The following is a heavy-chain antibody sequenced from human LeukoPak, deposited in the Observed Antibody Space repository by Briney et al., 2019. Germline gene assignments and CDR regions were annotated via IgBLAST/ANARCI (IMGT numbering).Heavy chain of an antibody. CDR3: ASVFDS. CDR2: ISYDGSNK. J-gene: IGHJ4*02. V-gene: IGHV3-30*03. Sequence: GGSLRLSCAASGFTFSSYGMHWVRQAPGKGLEWVAVISYDGSNKYYADSVKGRFTISRDNAKNTVSLQMNSLSAEDTAVYYCASVFDSWGQGFLVTVSS. CDR1: GFTFSSYG.